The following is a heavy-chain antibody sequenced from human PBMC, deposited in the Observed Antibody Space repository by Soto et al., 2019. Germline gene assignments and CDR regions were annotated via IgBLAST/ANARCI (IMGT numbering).Heavy chain of an antibody. CDR2: ISVTSTTI. J-gene: IGHJ4*02. V-gene: IGHV3-48*01. Sequence: EVQLVESGGVLTQPGGSLRLSCAASGFTFNTFGMNWVRQAPGKGLEWISYISVTSTTIHYADSVKGRFAISRDNAKNSLYLDMDSLRVDGTAIYYCARDGAMTGVFDYWGPGTVVTVSS. D-gene: IGHD3-9*01. CDR1: GFTFNTFG. CDR3: ARDGAMTGVFDY.